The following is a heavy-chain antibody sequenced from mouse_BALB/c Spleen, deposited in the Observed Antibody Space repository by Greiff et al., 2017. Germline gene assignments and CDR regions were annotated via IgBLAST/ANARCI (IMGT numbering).Heavy chain of an antibody. J-gene: IGHJ3*01. V-gene: IGHV5-17*02. Sequence: EVMLVESGGGLVQPGGSRKLSCAASGFTFSSFGMHWVRQAPEKGLEWVAYISSGSSTIYYADTVKGRFTISRDNPKNTLFLQMTSLRSEDTAMYYCASNDYGSFAYWGQGTLVTVSA. CDR2: ISSGSSTI. CDR3: ASNDYGSFAY. CDR1: GFTFSSFG. D-gene: IGHD2-1*01.